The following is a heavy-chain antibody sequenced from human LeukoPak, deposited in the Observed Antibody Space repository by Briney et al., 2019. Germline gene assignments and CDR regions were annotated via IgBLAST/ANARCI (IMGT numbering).Heavy chain of an antibody. V-gene: IGHV3-11*01. Sequence: GGSLRLSCAASGFTFSDYYMSWIRQAPGKGLEWVSYISNSGSTIYYADSVKGRFTISRDNAKNSLYLQMNNLRAEDTAVYYCARDYSSGWLDYWGQGTLVTVSS. CDR2: ISNSGSTI. CDR3: ARDYSSGWLDY. J-gene: IGHJ4*02. D-gene: IGHD6-19*01. CDR1: GFTFSDYY.